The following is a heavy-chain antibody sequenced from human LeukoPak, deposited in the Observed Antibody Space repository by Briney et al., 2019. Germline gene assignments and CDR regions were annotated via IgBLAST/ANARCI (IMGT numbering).Heavy chain of an antibody. CDR2: INPNSGGT. Sequence: ASVKVSCTASGYTFTGYYMHWVRQAPGQGLEWMGWINPNSGGTNYAQKFQGRVTMTRDTSISTAYMELSRLTSDDSAVYYCAGLGSTVKGRIDPWGQGTSVTVSS. V-gene: IGHV1-2*02. J-gene: IGHJ5*02. CDR1: GYTFTGYY. CDR3: AGLGSTVKGRIDP. D-gene: IGHD5/OR15-5a*01.